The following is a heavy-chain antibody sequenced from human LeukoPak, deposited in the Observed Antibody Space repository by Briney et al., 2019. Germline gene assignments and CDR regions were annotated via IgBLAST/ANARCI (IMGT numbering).Heavy chain of an antibody. V-gene: IGHV3-23*01. J-gene: IGHJ4*02. CDR2: ISGSGGST. CDR1: GFTFSSYA. Sequence: GGSLRLPCAASGFTFSSYAMSWVRQAPGKGLEGVSAISGSGGSTYYADSVKGRFTISRDNSKNTLYLQMNSLRAEDTAVYYCAKLYDILPNFDYWGQGTLVTVSS. D-gene: IGHD3-9*01. CDR3: AKLYDILPNFDY.